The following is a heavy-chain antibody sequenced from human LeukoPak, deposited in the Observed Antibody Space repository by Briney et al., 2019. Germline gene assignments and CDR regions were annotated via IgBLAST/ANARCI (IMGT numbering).Heavy chain of an antibody. J-gene: IGHJ2*01. CDR2: IYHSGST. D-gene: IGHD6-13*01. V-gene: IGHV4-30-2*01. Sequence: EXXGYIYHSGSTYYNPSLKSRVTISVDRSKNQFSLKLSSVTAADTAVYYCARGYSSSWYAGWYFDLWGRGTLVTVSS. CDR3: ARGYSSSWYAGWYFDL.